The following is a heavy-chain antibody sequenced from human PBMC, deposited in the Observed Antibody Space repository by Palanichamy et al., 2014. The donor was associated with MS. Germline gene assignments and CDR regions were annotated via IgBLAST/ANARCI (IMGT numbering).Heavy chain of an antibody. V-gene: IGHV4-59*08. CDR1: GGSISGYY. CDR2: IPYSGTT. J-gene: IGHJ4*02. Sequence: QVQLQESGPGLVEPSETLSLTCAVSGGSISGYYWSWIRQPPERGLEWIGFIPYSGTTNYNPSLRSRVTILADMSKNQLSLQLSSVTAADTAVYYCARFRYCSSNCYYDFDYCGQGILVTVSS. CDR3: ARFRYCSSNCYYDFDY. D-gene: IGHD2-2*01.